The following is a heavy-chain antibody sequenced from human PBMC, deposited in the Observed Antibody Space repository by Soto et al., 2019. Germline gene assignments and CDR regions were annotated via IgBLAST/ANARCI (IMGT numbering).Heavy chain of an antibody. Sequence: PSETLSLTCTVSDGSISSYYWSWIRQPPGKGLEWIGYIYYSGSTNYNPSLKSRVTISVDTSKNQFSLKLSSVTAADTAMYYCARSYSNYGRVWFDPWGQGTLVTVS. CDR2: IYYSGST. CDR1: DGSISSYY. D-gene: IGHD4-4*01. CDR3: ARSYSNYGRVWFDP. V-gene: IGHV4-59*01. J-gene: IGHJ5*02.